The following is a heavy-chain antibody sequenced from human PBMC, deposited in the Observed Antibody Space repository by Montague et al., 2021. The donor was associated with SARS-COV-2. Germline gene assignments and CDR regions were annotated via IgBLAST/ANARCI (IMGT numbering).Heavy chain of an antibody. CDR1: GDSISIYY. CDR3: ARVDRGVWYNHYFDY. V-gene: IGHV4-59*13. Sequence: SETLSLTCTVSGDSISIYYWSWIRQPPGKGLEWIGYVYYSGSTNYNPSLKSRVTISVDTPKNQFSLKLMSVTAADTAVYYCARVDRGVWYNHYFDYWGQGALVTVSS. CDR2: VYYSGST. D-gene: IGHD1-1*01. J-gene: IGHJ4*02.